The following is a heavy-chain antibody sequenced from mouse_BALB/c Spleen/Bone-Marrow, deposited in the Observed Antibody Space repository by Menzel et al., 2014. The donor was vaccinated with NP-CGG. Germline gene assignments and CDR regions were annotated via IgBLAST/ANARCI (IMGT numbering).Heavy chain of an antibody. V-gene: IGHV5-4*02. CDR1: GFTFSDYY. CDR3: AGTWEAMDY. Sequence: EVQLVESGGGLVKPEGSLKLSCAASGFTFSDYYMYWVRQTPEKRLEWVATISDGGNYTYYPDSVKGRFTISRDNAKNNLYLQMSSLKSEDTAMYYCAGTWEAMDYWGQGTSVTVSS. D-gene: IGHD3-3*01. J-gene: IGHJ4*01. CDR2: ISDGGNYT.